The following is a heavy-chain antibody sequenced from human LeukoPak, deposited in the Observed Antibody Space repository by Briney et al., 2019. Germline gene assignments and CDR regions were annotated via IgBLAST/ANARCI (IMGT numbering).Heavy chain of an antibody. D-gene: IGHD3-10*01. V-gene: IGHV4-31*03. J-gene: IGHJ5*02. CDR2: IYYSGST. CDR3: ARDMVRGRNNWFDP. Sequence: SQTLSLTCTVSGGSISSGGYYWSWIRQHPGKGLEWIGYIYYSGSTYYNPSLKSRVTISVDTSKNQFSLKLSPVTAADTAVYYCARDMVRGRNNWFDPWGQGTLVTVSS. CDR1: GGSISSGGYY.